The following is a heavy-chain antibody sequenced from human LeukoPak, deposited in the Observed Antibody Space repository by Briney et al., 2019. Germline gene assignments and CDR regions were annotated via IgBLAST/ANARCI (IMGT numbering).Heavy chain of an antibody. Sequence: SETLSLTCTVSGGSISRGSYYWSWSWIRQPAGKGLEWIGRIYTSGSTNYNPSLKSRATMSVDTSKNQFSLNLSSVTAADTAVYYCARDRTGDLDYWGQGTLVTVSS. J-gene: IGHJ4*02. CDR1: GGSISRGSYY. CDR3: ARDRTGDLDY. CDR2: IYTSGST. D-gene: IGHD3-16*01. V-gene: IGHV4-61*02.